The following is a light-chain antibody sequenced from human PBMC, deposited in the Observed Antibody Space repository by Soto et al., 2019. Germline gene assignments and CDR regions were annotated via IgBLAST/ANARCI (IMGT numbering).Light chain of an antibody. J-gene: IGKJ1*01. CDR1: QSVDGN. Sequence: EILMTQSPATLSVSPGERATLSCRASQSVDGNLAWYQQKPGQAPRLLIYGASTRATGISARFSGSGSGTEFTLTISSLQSEDFGVYYCQQYNNWWTFGQGTQVDIK. V-gene: IGKV3-15*01. CDR3: QQYNNWWT. CDR2: GAS.